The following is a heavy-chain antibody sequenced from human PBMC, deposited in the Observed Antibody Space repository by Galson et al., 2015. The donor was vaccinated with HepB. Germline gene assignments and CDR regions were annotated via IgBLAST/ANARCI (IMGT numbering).Heavy chain of an antibody. J-gene: IGHJ6*02. D-gene: IGHD3-10*01. V-gene: IGHV1-69*06. CDR2: IIPIFGTA. Sequence: SVKVSCKASGGTFSSYAISWVRQAPGQGLEWMGGIIPIFGTANYAQKFQGRVTITAANSTSTAYMELSSLRSEDTAVYYCARVKGSGSSTVDYYYYGMDVWGQGTTVTVSS. CDR3: ARVKGSGSSTVDYYYYGMDV. CDR1: GGTFSSYA.